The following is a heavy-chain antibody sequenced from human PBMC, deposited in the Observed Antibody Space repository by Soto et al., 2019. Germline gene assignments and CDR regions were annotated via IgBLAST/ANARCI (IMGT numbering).Heavy chain of an antibody. V-gene: IGHV4-4*07. CDR2: IYSDGTT. J-gene: IGHJ6*03. CDR1: GGSISGYY. D-gene: IGHD3-10*01. CDR3: ARAVFSSILYIDF. Sequence: SETLSLTCTVSGGSISGYYWSWVRQPAGKGLEWVGRIYSDGTTNYSPSLKSRVTMSLDTSKDQFSLHLNSATAADTAVYYCARAVFSSILYIDFWGQGTTVTVSS.